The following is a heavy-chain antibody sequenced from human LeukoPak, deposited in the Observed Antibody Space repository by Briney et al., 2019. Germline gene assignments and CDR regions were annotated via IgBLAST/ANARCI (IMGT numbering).Heavy chain of an antibody. V-gene: IGHV4-31*03. CDR3: ARYRNYYDSSGYYSTFGY. CDR2: IYYSGST. J-gene: IGHJ4*02. D-gene: IGHD3-22*01. CDR1: GGSISSGGYY. Sequence: SQTLSLTCTVSGGSISSGGYYWSWIRQHPGKGLEWIGYIYYSGSTYYNPSLKSRVTISVDTSKNQFSLKLSSVTAADTAVYYCARYRNYYDSSGYYSTFGYWGQGTLVTVSS.